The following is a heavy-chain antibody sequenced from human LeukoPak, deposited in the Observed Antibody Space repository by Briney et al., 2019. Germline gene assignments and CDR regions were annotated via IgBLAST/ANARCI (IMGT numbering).Heavy chain of an antibody. CDR2: IYYSGNT. Sequence: SETLSLTCTVSGGSISSSSYYWGWIRQPPGKGLEWIGSIYYSGNTYYNPSLKSRVTISVDTSKNQFSLKLSSVTAADTAMYYCARDTRYSSTWYGYNWFDPWGQGTLVTVSS. CDR1: GGSISSSSYY. J-gene: IGHJ5*02. V-gene: IGHV4-39*07. D-gene: IGHD6-13*01. CDR3: ARDTRYSSTWYGYNWFDP.